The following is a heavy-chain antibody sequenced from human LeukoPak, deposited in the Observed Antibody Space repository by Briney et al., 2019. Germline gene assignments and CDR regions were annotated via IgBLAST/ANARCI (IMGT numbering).Heavy chain of an antibody. J-gene: IGHJ3*02. CDR1: GYTFNNFG. CDR3: ARDWHCIRGVCTDVFDI. V-gene: IGHV1-18*01. CDR2: ISTDSGHT. D-gene: IGHD2-8*02. Sequence: AASVKVSCKTSGYTFNNFGITWVRQAPGQGLEWMGWISTDSGHTNYAQKLQGRVTMTRDTSTNTAYMELKSLTSDDTAMYYCARDWHCIRGVCTDVFDIWGQGTLVTVSS.